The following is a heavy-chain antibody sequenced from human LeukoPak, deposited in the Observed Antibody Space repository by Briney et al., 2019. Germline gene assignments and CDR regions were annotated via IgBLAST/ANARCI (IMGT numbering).Heavy chain of an antibody. CDR2: TSYDGSDQ. Sequence: PGMSLRLSCAASGFTFSNYGMYWVRQAPGKGLEWVAVTSYDGSDQYYADSVKGRFTISRDSSKNTLYLQMNSLRAEDTAVYYCAKDFGLYSSGWYISERYYYDGMDVWGQGTTVTVS. CDR1: GFTFSNYG. J-gene: IGHJ6*02. V-gene: IGHV3-30*18. D-gene: IGHD6-19*01. CDR3: AKDFGLYSSGWYISERYYYDGMDV.